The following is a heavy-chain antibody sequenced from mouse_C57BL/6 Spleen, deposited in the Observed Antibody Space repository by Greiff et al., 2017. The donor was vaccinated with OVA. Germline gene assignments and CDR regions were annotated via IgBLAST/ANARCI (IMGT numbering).Heavy chain of an antibody. CDR3: ARSLLLMDY. Sequence: QVQLKESGPGLVAPSQSLSLTCTVSGFSLTSYGVHWVRQPPGKGLEWLVVIWSDGSTTYNSALKSRLCISTDNSKSHVFLKMNSLQTDDTAMYDCARSLLLMDYWGQGTSVTVSS. D-gene: IGHD2-1*01. CDR2: IWSDGST. V-gene: IGHV2-6*03. J-gene: IGHJ4*01. CDR1: GFSLTSYG.